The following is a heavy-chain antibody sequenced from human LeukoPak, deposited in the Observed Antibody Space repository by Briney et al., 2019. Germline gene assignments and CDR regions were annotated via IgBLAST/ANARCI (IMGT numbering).Heavy chain of an antibody. V-gene: IGHV1-69*06. CDR1: GGTFGSYA. CDR3: ARADSSGWSPYYFDY. Sequence: ASVKVSCKASGGTFGSYAISWVRQAPGQGLEWMGGIIPIFGTANYAQKFQGRVTITANKSTSTAYMELSSLRSEDTAVYYCARADSSGWSPYYFDYWGQGTLVTVSS. J-gene: IGHJ4*02. CDR2: IIPIFGTA. D-gene: IGHD6-19*01.